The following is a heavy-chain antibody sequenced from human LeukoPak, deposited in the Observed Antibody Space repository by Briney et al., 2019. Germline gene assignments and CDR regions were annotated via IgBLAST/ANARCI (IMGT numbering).Heavy chain of an antibody. Sequence: SETLSLTCTVSGGSISSYYWSWIRQPPGKGLEWIGYIYYSGSTNYNPSLKSRVTISVDTSKNQFSLKLSSVTAADTAVYYCARAEWRIGAFDIWGQGTMVTVSS. CDR3: ARAEWRIGAFDI. CDR2: IYYSGST. V-gene: IGHV4-59*12. D-gene: IGHD3-3*01. CDR1: GGSISSYY. J-gene: IGHJ3*02.